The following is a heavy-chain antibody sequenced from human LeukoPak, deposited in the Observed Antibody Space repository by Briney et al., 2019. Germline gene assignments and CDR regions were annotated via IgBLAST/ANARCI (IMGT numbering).Heavy chain of an antibody. CDR2: INPSGGST. V-gene: IGHV1-46*01. D-gene: IGHD2-2*01. CDR1: GYTFTNYG. J-gene: IGHJ4*02. CDR3: ARGSPTNCSSTSCLLFDY. Sequence: ASVKVSCKASGYTFTNYGFSWVRQAPGQGLEWMGIINPSGGSTSYAQKFQGRVTMTRDTSTSTVYMELSSLRSEDTAVYYCARGSPTNCSSTSCLLFDYWGQGTLVTVSS.